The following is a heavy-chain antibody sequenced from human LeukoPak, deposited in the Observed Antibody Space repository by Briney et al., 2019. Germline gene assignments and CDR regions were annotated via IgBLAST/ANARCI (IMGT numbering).Heavy chain of an antibody. J-gene: IGHJ3*02. CDR3: ARGIAAASERAFDI. CDR1: GGSISSYY. CDR2: IYSSGST. Sequence: SETLSLTCTVSGGSISSYYWSWIRQPAGKGLEWIGRIYSSGSTDYNPSLKSRVTMSVDTPKNQFSLKMRSVTAADTAVYYCARGIAAASERAFDIWGQGTMVTVSS. D-gene: IGHD6-13*01. V-gene: IGHV4-4*07.